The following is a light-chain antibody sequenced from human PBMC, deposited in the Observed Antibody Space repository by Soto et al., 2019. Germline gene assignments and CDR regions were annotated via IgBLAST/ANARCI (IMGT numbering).Light chain of an antibody. CDR2: EVG. CDR3: SSYTSTILYV. J-gene: IGLJ1*01. CDR1: NSDVGGHNY. V-gene: IGLV2-14*01. Sequence: ALTQPASVSGSLGQSITISCTGSNSDVGGHNYVSWYQQHPGKAPKLMIYEVGIRPSGVSTRFSGSKSGNTASLTISGLQAEDEADYYCSSYTSTILYVFGTGTKVTVL.